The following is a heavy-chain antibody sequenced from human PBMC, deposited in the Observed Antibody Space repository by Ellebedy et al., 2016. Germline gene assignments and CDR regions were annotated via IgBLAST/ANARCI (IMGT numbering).Heavy chain of an antibody. J-gene: IGHJ6*02. Sequence: SETLSLTCAVYGGSFSGYYWSWIRQPPGKGLEWIGEINHSGSTNYNPSLKSRVTISVDTSKNQFSLKLSSVTAADTAVYYCARDRHYYGSGSYYNAFGMDVWGQGTTVTVSS. D-gene: IGHD3-10*01. CDR3: ARDRHYYGSGSYYNAFGMDV. CDR1: GGSFSGYY. V-gene: IGHV4-34*01. CDR2: INHSGST.